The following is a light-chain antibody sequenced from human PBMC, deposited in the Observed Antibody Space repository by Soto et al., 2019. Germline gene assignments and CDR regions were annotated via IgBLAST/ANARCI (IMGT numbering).Light chain of an antibody. CDR3: QQLGNYPLT. CDR2: AVS. J-gene: IGKJ4*01. CDR1: QGINNW. Sequence: DIQMTQSPSSVSASVGDRVTITCRASQGINNWLAWYQQKPGKAPELLIYAVSYLQSGVPSRFSGSGSGTDFTLTISSLQPEDFATYYCQQLGNYPLTFGGGTKVDIK. V-gene: IGKV1-12*01.